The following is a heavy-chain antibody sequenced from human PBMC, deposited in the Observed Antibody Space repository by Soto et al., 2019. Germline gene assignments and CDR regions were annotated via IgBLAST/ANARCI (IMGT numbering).Heavy chain of an antibody. CDR1: GFTFSSYA. V-gene: IGHV3-23*01. J-gene: IGHJ4*02. Sequence: GGSLRLSCAASGFTFSSYAMSWVRQAPGKGLEWVSAISGSGGSTYYADSVKGRFTISRDNSKNTLYLQMNSLRAEDTAVYYCAKDLRYSDWLPQYFDYWGQGTLVTVSS. CDR3: AKDLRYSDWLPQYFDY. CDR2: ISGSGGST. D-gene: IGHD3-9*01.